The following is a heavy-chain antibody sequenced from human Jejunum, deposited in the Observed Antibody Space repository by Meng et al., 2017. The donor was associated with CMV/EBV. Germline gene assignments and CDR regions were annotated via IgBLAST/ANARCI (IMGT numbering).Heavy chain of an antibody. CDR1: FILHTYA. V-gene: IGHV3-30-3*01. CDR3: ARAVAAYKYFYYGMDV. J-gene: IGHJ6*02. Sequence: FILHTYAIHWVRQAPSKGLEWVSVFSYDGSNKFYAGSVRGRFIIHRDNSSNTLFLQMNNLRPEDSAVYYCARAVAAYKYFYYGMDVWGQGTTVTVSS. CDR2: FSYDGSNK. D-gene: IGHD6-19*01.